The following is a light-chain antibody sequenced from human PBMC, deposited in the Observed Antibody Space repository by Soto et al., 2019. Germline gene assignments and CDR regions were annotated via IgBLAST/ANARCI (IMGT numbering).Light chain of an antibody. Sequence: QSVLPQPASVSGSPGQSITVSCTGTSSDVGGYDYVSWYQHHPGKAPKLMIYDVSYRPSGVSNRFSGSKSGNTASLTISGLQAEDEADYYCSSYTTSSTLVFGTATKVTVL. CDR1: SSDVGGYDY. CDR2: DVS. V-gene: IGLV2-14*03. CDR3: SSYTTSSTLV. J-gene: IGLJ1*01.